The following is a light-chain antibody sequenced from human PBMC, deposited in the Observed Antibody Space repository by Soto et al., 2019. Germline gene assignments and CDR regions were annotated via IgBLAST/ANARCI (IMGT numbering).Light chain of an antibody. CDR3: QKYNTAPWT. Sequence: DIQMTQSPSSLSASVGDRVTITCRASRGINDYLAWYQQRPGKVPQVLIYGASTLHSGVPSRFSGRRSGTDFTLTISILQPEDVGIYYCQKYNTAPWTFGQGTKVEIK. V-gene: IGKV1-27*01. J-gene: IGKJ1*01. CDR2: GAS. CDR1: RGINDY.